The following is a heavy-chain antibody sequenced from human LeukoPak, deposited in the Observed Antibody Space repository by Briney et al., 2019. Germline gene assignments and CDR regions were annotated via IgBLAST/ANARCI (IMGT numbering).Heavy chain of an antibody. Sequence: ASVKVFCKASGYTFTSYGISWVRQAPGXXXXWMGWISAYNGTTNYAQKLQGRVTMTTDTSPSTAYMELRSLRSDYTAVYYCARGVFLAAFDIWGQGTMVTVSS. CDR1: GYTFTSYG. D-gene: IGHD6-6*01. V-gene: IGHV1-18*01. J-gene: IGHJ3*02. CDR3: ARGVFLAAFDI. CDR2: ISAYNGTT.